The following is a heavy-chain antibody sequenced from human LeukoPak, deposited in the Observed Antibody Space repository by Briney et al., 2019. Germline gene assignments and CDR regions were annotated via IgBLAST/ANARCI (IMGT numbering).Heavy chain of an antibody. CDR1: GFTVSNNY. D-gene: IGHD4-17*01. CDR2: ISGSGGST. CDR3: AKEATVTSYWYFDL. V-gene: IGHV3-23*01. J-gene: IGHJ2*01. Sequence: GGSLRLSCAASGFTVSNNYMSWVRQAPGKGLEWVSVISGSGGSTDYADSVKGRFTISRDNSKNTLYLQMNSLGAEDTAVYYCAKEATVTSYWYFDLWGRGTLVTVSP.